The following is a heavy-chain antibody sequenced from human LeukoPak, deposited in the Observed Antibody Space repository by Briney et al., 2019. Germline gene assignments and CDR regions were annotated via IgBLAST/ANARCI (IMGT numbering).Heavy chain of an antibody. D-gene: IGHD3-10*01. J-gene: IGHJ4*02. CDR2: IFNSADI. CDR3: ASLNYHGSGSPFDY. Sequence: SETLSLTCTVSGVSISSNYWSWIRQPTGEGLECIGYIFNSADIRYNPSLQSRVTISVDTSKNQLSLKLSSVTAADTAIYYCASLNYHGSGSPFDYWGQGTQVTVSS. CDR1: GVSISSNY. V-gene: IGHV4-59*01.